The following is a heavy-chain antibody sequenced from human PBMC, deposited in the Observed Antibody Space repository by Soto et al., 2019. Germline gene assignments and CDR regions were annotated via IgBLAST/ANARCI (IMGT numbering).Heavy chain of an antibody. CDR2: IYPGDSDT. D-gene: IGHD6-13*01. CDR3: ATLDRSSSYFGFDY. V-gene: IGHV5-51*01. Sequence: GESLKISCKASGYIFTNYWIAWVRQLPGKGLEWMGIIYPGDSDTKYSPSFQGQVTVSADKSISTAYLQWSSLKASDTAMYYCATLDRSSSYFGFDYWGQGTVVTVSS. J-gene: IGHJ4*02. CDR1: GYIFTNYW.